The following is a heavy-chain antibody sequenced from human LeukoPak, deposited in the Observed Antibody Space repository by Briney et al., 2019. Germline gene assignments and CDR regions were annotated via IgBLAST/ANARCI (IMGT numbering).Heavy chain of an antibody. CDR3: AREESGIAVAGAGSADQNYYYGMDV. D-gene: IGHD6-19*01. CDR1: GGSFSGYY. CDR2: INHSGST. J-gene: IGHJ6*02. Sequence: SETLSLTCAVYGGSFSGYYWSWIRQPPGKGLEWIGEINHSGSTNYNPSLKSRVTISVDTSKNQFSLKLSSVTAADTAAYYCAREESGIAVAGAGSADQNYYYGMDVWGQGTTVTVSS. V-gene: IGHV4-34*01.